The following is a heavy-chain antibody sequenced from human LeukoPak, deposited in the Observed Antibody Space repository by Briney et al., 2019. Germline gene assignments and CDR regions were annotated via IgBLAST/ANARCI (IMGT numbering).Heavy chain of an antibody. V-gene: IGHV3-7*01. Sequence: PGGSLRLSCAASGFPFSRYWMSWVRHAPGKGLEGVANINQDGSDKYYVDSVKSRITISRDNAKTSLYLQMNRLRAEDTAVYYCARDTDYDSSGYWHFDYDGWGTVVTVTS. CDR3: ARDTDYDSSGYWHFDY. CDR1: GFPFSRYW. CDR2: INQDGSDK. J-gene: IGHJ4*02. D-gene: IGHD3-22*01.